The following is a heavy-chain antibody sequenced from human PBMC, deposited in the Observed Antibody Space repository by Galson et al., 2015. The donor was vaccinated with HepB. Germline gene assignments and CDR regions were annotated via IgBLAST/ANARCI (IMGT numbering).Heavy chain of an antibody. J-gene: IGHJ3*02. CDR1: GYSFASYW. CDR3: ARPSPGTYYYDSSTPHVFDI. CDR2: IDPSDSYT. Sequence: QSGAEVKKPGESLRISCKGSGYSFASYWISWVRQMPGKGLEWMGRIDPSDSYTNYSPSFQGHVTISADKSISTAYLQWSSLKASDTAIYYCARPSPGTYYYDSSTPHVFDIWGQGTMVTVSS. D-gene: IGHD3-22*01. V-gene: IGHV5-10-1*01.